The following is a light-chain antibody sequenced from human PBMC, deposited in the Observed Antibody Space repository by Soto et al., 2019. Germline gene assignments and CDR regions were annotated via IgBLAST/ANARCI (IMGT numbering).Light chain of an antibody. J-gene: IGKJ4*01. CDR3: QQYQNWPPLT. CDR1: QSISSN. CDR2: GAS. Sequence: EVVMTQSPATLSVSPGERATLSCRASQSISSNLAWYQQKPGQAPRLLIYGASTRATGIPARFSGSGSGTEFPLTISSLQSEDCAVYCCQQYQNWPPLTLGGWSKVDTK. V-gene: IGKV3D-15*01.